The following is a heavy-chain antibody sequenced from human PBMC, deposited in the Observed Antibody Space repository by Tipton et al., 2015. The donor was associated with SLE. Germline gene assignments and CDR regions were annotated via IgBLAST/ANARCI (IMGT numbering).Heavy chain of an antibody. CDR2: ISSSGNHI. CDR3: ARDPDYNDYDPKPYYFDL. D-gene: IGHD5-12*01. V-gene: IGHV3-11*01. CDR1: GFTFSDFY. J-gene: IGHJ4*02. Sequence: SLRLSCAASGFTFSDFYMSWIRQAPGKGLEWVSYISSSGNHIYAADSVKGRFTISRDNSKNSLYLQMNSLRAEDTAVYYCARDPDYNDYDPKPYYFDLWGQGTLVTVSS.